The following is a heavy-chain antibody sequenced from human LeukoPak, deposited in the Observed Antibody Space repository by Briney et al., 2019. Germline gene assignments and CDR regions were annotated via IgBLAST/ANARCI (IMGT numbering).Heavy chain of an antibody. CDR1: GGSISTGGYS. CDR3: ARGYYDSSGLQFDP. CDR2: IYHSGGT. D-gene: IGHD3-22*01. J-gene: IGHJ5*02. V-gene: IGHV4-30-2*01. Sequence: SETLSLTCAASGGSISTGGYSWSWIRQPPGKGLEWIGYIYHSGGTYYNPSLKSRVTISVDRSKNQFSLKLSSVTAADTAVYYCARGYYDSSGLQFDPWGQGTLVTVSS.